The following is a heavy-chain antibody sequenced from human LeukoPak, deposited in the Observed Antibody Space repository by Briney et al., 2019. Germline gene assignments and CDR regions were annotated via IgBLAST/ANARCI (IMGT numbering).Heavy chain of an antibody. CDR3: AKLRLPATRVPAAKPDAFDI. Sequence: GGSLRLSCAASGFTFSSYAMSWVRQAPGKGLEWVSAISGSGGSTYYADSVKGRFTISRDNSKNTLYLQMNSLRAEDTAVYYCAKLRLPATRVPAAKPDAFDIWAKGQWSPSLQ. V-gene: IGHV3-23*01. CDR1: GFTFSSYA. D-gene: IGHD2-2*02. CDR2: ISGSGGST. J-gene: IGHJ3*02.